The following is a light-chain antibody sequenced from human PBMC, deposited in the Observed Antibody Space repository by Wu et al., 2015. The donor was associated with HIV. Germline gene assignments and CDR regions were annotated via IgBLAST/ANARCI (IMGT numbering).Light chain of an antibody. V-gene: IGKV3-20*01. Sequence: EIVLTQSPGTLSLSPGERATLSCRASQSVNTNYLAWYQQKPGQTPRLLIYGVTSRATGIPDRFSGSGSGTDFTLTISRLEPEDFAVYFCQQYANSPLTFGGGTKVE. CDR2: GVT. CDR1: QSVNTNY. CDR3: QQYANSPLT. J-gene: IGKJ4*01.